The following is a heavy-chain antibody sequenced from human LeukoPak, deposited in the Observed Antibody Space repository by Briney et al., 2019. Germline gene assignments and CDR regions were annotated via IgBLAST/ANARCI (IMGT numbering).Heavy chain of an antibody. Sequence: SETLSLTCTVSGGSISSDYWSWIRQPPEKGLEWIGYIYYSGSTNYNPSLKSRVTISVDTSKNQLSLRLSSVTAADTAVYYCARGYSGYEYFFDYWGQGTLVTVSS. CDR2: IYYSGST. J-gene: IGHJ4*02. CDR3: ARGYSGYEYFFDY. V-gene: IGHV4-59*01. D-gene: IGHD5-12*01. CDR1: GGSISSDY.